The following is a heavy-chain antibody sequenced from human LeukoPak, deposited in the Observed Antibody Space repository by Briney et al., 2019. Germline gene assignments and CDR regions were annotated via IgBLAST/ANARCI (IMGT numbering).Heavy chain of an antibody. CDR2: INHRGST. J-gene: IGHJ4*02. D-gene: IGHD5-24*01. V-gene: IGHV4-34*01. CDR1: GGSFSGYY. CDR3: ARGRTRWLQLSYFDY. Sequence: SETLSLTCAVYGGSFSGYYWSWIRQPPGKGLEWIGEINHRGSTNYNPSLKSRVTISVDTSKNQFSLKLSSVTAADTAVYYCARGRTRWLQLSYFDYWGQGTLVTVSS.